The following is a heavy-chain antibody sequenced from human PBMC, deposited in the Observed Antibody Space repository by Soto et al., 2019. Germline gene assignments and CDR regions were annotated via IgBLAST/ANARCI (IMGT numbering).Heavy chain of an antibody. CDR2: IYYSGST. V-gene: IGHV4-31*03. Sequence: SLTCTVSGGSISSGGYYWSWIRQHPGKGLEWIGYIYYSGSTYYNPSLKSRVTISVDTSKNQFSLKLSSVTAADTAVYYRARASCGGDCYRFDYWGQGTLVTVSS. J-gene: IGHJ4*02. CDR1: GGSISSGGYY. CDR3: ARASCGGDCYRFDY. D-gene: IGHD2-21*02.